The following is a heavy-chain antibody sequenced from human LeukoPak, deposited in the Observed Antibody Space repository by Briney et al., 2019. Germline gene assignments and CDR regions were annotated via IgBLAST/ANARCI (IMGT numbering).Heavy chain of an antibody. CDR1: GFTFSSYS. CDR2: ISSSSSYI. CDR3: ARDLSSWSDYYYYYGMDV. Sequence: GGSLRLSCAASGFTFSSYSMNWVRQAPGKGLEWVSSISSSSSYIYYADSVKGRFTISRDNAKNSLYLQMNSLRAEDTAVYYCARDLSSWSDYYYYYGMDVWGQGTTVTVSS. D-gene: IGHD6-6*01. V-gene: IGHV3-21*01. J-gene: IGHJ6*02.